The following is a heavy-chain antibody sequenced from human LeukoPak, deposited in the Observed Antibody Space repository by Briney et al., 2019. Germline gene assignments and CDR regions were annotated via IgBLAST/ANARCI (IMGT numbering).Heavy chain of an antibody. Sequence: GGSLRLSCAASGFTFSNAWMCWGCQAPGKGLGWVGRIKIKTDGGTTDYAAPVKGRFTISRDDSKNTLYLQMNSLKTEDTAVYYCTTAVVVPAAMDPGYFDYWGQGTLVTVSS. J-gene: IGHJ4*02. CDR2: IKIKTDGGTT. D-gene: IGHD2-2*01. CDR3: TTAVVVPAAMDPGYFDY. CDR1: GFTFSNAW. V-gene: IGHV3-15*01.